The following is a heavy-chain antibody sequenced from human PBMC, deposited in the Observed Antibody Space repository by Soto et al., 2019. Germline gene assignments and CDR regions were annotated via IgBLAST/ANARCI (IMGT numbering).Heavy chain of an antibody. Sequence: QVQLVQSGAEVRKPGASVKVSCKASGYTFSSFDINWVRQAAGHGLEWMGWMTPNSGHTGYAQKFQGRVTMSRNTSRSTVYMELSSLTSEDTAVYYCARGVEEDSGSGSYGYMGVWGRGTTVTVSS. CDR3: ARGVEEDSGSGSYGYMGV. D-gene: IGHD3-10*01. V-gene: IGHV1-8*01. CDR2: MTPNSGHT. CDR1: GYTFSSFD. J-gene: IGHJ6*03.